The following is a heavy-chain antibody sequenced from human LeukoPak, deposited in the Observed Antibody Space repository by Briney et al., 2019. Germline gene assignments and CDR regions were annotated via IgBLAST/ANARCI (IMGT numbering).Heavy chain of an antibody. CDR1: GGSFSGYY. V-gene: IGHV4-34*01. CDR3: ARGARVPAVRLTMYYYYMDV. J-gene: IGHJ6*03. D-gene: IGHD2-2*01. Sequence: SETLSLTCAVYGGSFSGYYWSWIRQPPGKGLEWIGEINHSGSTNYNPSLKSRVTISVDTSKNQFSLKLSSVTAAVTAVYYCARGARVPAVRLTMYYYYMDVWGKGTTVTVSS. CDR2: INHSGST.